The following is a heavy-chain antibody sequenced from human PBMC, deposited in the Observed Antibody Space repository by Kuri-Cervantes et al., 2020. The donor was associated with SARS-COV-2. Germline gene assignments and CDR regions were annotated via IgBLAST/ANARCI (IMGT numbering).Heavy chain of an antibody. J-gene: IGHJ3*02. Sequence: ASVKVSCKASGYTFTGYYMHWVRQAPGQGLEWMGWINPNSGGTNYAQKFQGWVTMTRDTSISTAYMELSRLRSDDTAVYYCARGGGVGATNDAFDIWGQGKMVTVSS. CDR2: INPNSGGT. V-gene: IGHV1-2*04. CDR1: GYTFTGYY. D-gene: IGHD1-26*01. CDR3: ARGGGVGATNDAFDI.